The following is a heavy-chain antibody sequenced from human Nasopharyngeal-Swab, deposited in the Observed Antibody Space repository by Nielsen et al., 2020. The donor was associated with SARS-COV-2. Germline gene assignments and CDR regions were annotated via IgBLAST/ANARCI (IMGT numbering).Heavy chain of an antibody. CDR2: FDPEDGET. Sequence: ASVKVSCKVSGYTLTELSMHWVRQAPGKGLEWMGGFDPEDGETIYAQKFQGRVTMTEDTSTDTAYMELSSLRSEYTAVYYCATSAPYCSSTSCSYWFDPWGQGTLVTVSS. D-gene: IGHD2-2*01. J-gene: IGHJ5*02. CDR1: GYTLTELS. V-gene: IGHV1-24*01. CDR3: ATSAPYCSSTSCSYWFDP.